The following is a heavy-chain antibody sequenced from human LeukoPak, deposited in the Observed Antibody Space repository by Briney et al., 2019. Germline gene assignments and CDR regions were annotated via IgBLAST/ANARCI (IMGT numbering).Heavy chain of an antibody. CDR1: GFTFITYS. Sequence: GGSLRLSCAASGFTFITYSMNWVRQAPGEGLEWASSISPTSGHIYYADSVKGRFTISRDNAQSSLYLQMNSLRAEDTAVYYCAKDRASVRGVILYYFDYWGQGTLVTVSS. CDR2: ISPTSGHI. J-gene: IGHJ4*02. CDR3: AKDRASVRGVILYYFDY. V-gene: IGHV3-21*01. D-gene: IGHD3-10*01.